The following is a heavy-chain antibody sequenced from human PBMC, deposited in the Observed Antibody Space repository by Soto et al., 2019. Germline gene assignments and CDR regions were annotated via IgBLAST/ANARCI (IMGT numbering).Heavy chain of an antibody. CDR2: IKPDGSEK. CDR1: AFTLSSYW. CDR3: ARDYEFGFDI. Sequence: EVQLVESGGGLVQPGVSLRLSCEASAFTLSSYWMSWVRQAPGKGLEWVANIKPDGSEKYYVDSVKGRFTISRDNNKNSLYLQMSTLRPEDTAIYYCARDYEFGFDIWGHGTLVTVSS. V-gene: IGHV3-7*01. J-gene: IGHJ3*02. D-gene: IGHD3-22*01.